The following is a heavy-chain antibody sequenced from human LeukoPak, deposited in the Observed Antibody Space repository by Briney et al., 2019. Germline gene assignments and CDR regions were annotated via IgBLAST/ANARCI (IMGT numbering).Heavy chain of an antibody. V-gene: IGHV1-18*01. CDR1: GYTFTSYG. CDR3: ARGYSYGYFYYYYYMDV. J-gene: IGHJ6*03. Sequence: GASVKVSCKASGYTFTSYGISWVRQAPGQGLEWMGWISAYNGNTNYAQKLQGRVTMTTDTSTSTAYMELRSLGSDDTAAYYCARGYSYGYFYYYYYMDVWGKGTTVTVSS. CDR2: ISAYNGNT. D-gene: IGHD5-18*01.